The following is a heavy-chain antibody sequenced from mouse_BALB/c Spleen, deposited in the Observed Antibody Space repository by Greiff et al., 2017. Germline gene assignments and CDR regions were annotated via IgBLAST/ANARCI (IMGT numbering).Heavy chain of an antibody. V-gene: IGHV5-17*02. CDR3: ARSLLRHWYFDV. J-gene: IGHJ1*01. CDR1: GFTFSSFG. D-gene: IGHD1-2*01. CDR2: ISSGSSTI. Sequence: EVKLMESGGGLVQPGGSRKLSCAASGFTFSSFGMHWVRQAPEKGLEWVAYISSGSSTIYYADTVKGRFTISRDNPKNTLFLQMTSLRSEDTAMYYCARSLLRHWYFDVWGAGTTVTVSS.